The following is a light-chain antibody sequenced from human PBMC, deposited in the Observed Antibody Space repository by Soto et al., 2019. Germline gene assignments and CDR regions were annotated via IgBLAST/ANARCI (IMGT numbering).Light chain of an antibody. Sequence: IQMTQSPSSLSASVGDTVTITCRASQGISSYLAWYQQKPGKAPKLLIYAASTLQSGVPSRFSGSGSGTDFTLTISCLQSEDFATYYCQQYYSYPPITFGQGTRLEIK. V-gene: IGKV1-8*01. J-gene: IGKJ5*01. CDR1: QGISSY. CDR2: AAS. CDR3: QQYYSYPPIT.